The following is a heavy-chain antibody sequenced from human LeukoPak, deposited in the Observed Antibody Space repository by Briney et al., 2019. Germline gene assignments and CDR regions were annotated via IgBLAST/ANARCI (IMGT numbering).Heavy chain of an antibody. CDR1: GGSISSYY. J-gene: IGHJ3*02. Sequence: SETLSLTCTVSGGSISSYYWSWIRQPAGKGLEWIGRIYTSGSTNYNPSLKSRVTMSVDTSKNQFSLRLSSVTAADTAVYYCAKGVDTAMVDAFDIWGQGTMVTVSS. CDR3: AKGVDTAMVDAFDI. V-gene: IGHV4-4*07. D-gene: IGHD5-18*01. CDR2: IYTSGST.